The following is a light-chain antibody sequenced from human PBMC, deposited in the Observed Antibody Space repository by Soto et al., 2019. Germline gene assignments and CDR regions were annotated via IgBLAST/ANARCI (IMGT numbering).Light chain of an antibody. CDR2: LGS. CDR3: REGLQTPHS. J-gene: IGKJ3*01. Sequence: DLVITQSPLSLPVTPGEPASISCRSSQSLLHSNGYNYLDWYLQKPEHSPPLLIYLGSIRAPGDPDRFSGSGSGTDLTRKISRVEAEDVEVYYCREGLQTPHSFGPVTKVEI. CDR1: QSLLHSNGYNY. V-gene: IGKV2-28*01.